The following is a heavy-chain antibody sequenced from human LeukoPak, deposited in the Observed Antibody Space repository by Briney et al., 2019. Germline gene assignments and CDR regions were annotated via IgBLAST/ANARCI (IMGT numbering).Heavy chain of an antibody. V-gene: IGHV3-21*01. D-gene: IGHD2-15*01. Sequence: GGSLRLSCAASGFTFSSYSMNWVRQAPGKGLEWVSSITSGSSYIYYADSVKGRFTISRDNAKNSLYLQMNSLRAEDTAVYYCARVPHDIVVVVAATPDYWGQGTRVTVSS. CDR1: GFTFSSYS. CDR2: ITSGSSYI. CDR3: ARVPHDIVVVVAATPDY. J-gene: IGHJ4*02.